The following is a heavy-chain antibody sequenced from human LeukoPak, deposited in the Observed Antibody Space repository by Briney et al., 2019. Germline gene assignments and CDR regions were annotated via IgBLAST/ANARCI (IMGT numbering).Heavy chain of an antibody. D-gene: IGHD3-16*01. CDR2: INPSGGST. Sequence: ASVKVTCKASGYTFTSYYMHWVRQAPGQGLEWMGIINPSGGSTSYAQKFQGRVTMTRDTSISTAYMELSRLRSDDTAVYYCATVLGLGYAFDIWGQGTMVTVSS. V-gene: IGHV1-46*01. CDR3: ATVLGLGYAFDI. CDR1: GYTFTSYY. J-gene: IGHJ3*02.